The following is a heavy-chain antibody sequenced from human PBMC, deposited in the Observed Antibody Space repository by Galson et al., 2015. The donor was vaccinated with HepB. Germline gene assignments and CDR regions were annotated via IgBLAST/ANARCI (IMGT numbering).Heavy chain of an antibody. J-gene: IGHJ6*02. V-gene: IGHV3-30-3*01. CDR1: GFTFSSYA. CDR2: ISYDGSNK. CDR3: ARDYYDSSGYYYYYYYGMDV. Sequence: SLRLSCAASGFTFSSYAMHWVRQAPGKGLEWVAVISYDGSNKYYADSVKGRFTISRDNSKNTLYLQMNSLRAEDTAVYYCARDYYDSSGYYYYYYYGMDVWGQGTTVTVSS. D-gene: IGHD3-22*01.